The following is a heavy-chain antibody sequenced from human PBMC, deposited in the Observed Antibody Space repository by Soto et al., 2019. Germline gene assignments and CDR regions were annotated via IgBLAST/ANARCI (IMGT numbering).Heavy chain of an antibody. J-gene: IGHJ4*02. D-gene: IGHD4-17*01. CDR1: GGSISSSNW. CDR3: ARHETLHGDHDY. Sequence: SETLSLTCAVSGGSISSSNWWSWVRQPPGKGLEWIGEIYHSGSTNYNPSLKSRVTISVDTSKNQFSLKLSSVTAADTAVYYCARHETLHGDHDYWGQGTLVTVSS. V-gene: IGHV4-4*02. CDR2: IYHSGST.